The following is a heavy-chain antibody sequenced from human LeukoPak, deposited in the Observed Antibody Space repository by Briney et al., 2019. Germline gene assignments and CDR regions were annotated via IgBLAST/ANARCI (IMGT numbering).Heavy chain of an antibody. CDR2: ISGSRGST. D-gene: IGHD3-10*01. CDR1: GFTFSSYA. CDR3: ARNSSGSYYLYYYYYGMDV. Sequence: GGSLRLACAASGFTFSSYAMSWVRQAPGKGLEWVSAISGSRGSTYYADSVKGRFTISRDNSKNTLYLQMNSLRAEDTAVYYCARNSSGSYYLYYYYYGMDVWGKGTTVTVSS. V-gene: IGHV3-23*01. J-gene: IGHJ6*04.